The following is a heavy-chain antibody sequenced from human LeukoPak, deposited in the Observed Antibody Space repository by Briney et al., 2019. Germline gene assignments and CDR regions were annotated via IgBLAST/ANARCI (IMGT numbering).Heavy chain of an antibody. CDR3: ATQRGYSYSH. J-gene: IGHJ4*02. V-gene: IGHV4-61*02. D-gene: IGHD5-18*01. Sequence: PSQTLSLTCTVSGGSISSGSYHWSWIRQPAGKGLEWIGRIYTSGSTNYNPSLKSRVTISVDTSKNQFSLKLSSVTAADTAVYYCATQRGYSYSHWGQGTLVTVSS. CDR2: IYTSGST. CDR1: GGSISSGSYH.